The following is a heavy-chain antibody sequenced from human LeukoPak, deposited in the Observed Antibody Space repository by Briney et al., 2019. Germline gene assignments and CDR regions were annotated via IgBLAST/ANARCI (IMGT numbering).Heavy chain of an antibody. CDR3: AREGIVDRPNWFDP. D-gene: IGHD6-6*01. J-gene: IGHJ5*02. Sequence: SETLSLTCTVSRGSISTYYWSWIRQPAGKGLEWIGRMYTSGSTNYNPSLKSRVTMSVDTSKNQFSLKLTSVTAADTAVYYCAREGIVDRPNWFDPWGQGTLVTVSS. CDR1: RGSISTYY. CDR2: MYTSGST. V-gene: IGHV4-4*07.